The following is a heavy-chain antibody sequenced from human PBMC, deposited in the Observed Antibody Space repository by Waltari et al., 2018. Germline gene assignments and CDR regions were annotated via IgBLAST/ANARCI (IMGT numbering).Heavy chain of an antibody. CDR2: IYPGDPDT. CDR3: ARPRRGVYDSLDPDAFDI. D-gene: IGHD3-3*01. CDR1: GYSFTSYW. Sequence: EVQLVQSGAEVKKPGESLKISCKGSGYSFTSYWNGWVRQMPGKGLELMGYIYPGDPDTRYNPYVQGQVTISSHKSISTAYLHWSSLKASYSSMYYCARPRRGVYDSLDPDAFDIWVQGTMVTVSS. V-gene: IGHV5-51*03. J-gene: IGHJ3*02.